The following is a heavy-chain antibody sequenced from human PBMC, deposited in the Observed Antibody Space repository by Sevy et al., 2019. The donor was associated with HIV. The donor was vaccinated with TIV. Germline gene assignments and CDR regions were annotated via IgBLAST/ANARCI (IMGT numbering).Heavy chain of an antibody. D-gene: IGHD6-13*01. J-gene: IGHJ6*02. V-gene: IGHV3-21*01. CDR2: CSSSSSYI. CDR1: GFTFSSYS. Sequence: GGSLRLSCAASGFTFSSYSMNWVRQAPGKGLEWVSYCSSSSSYIYYADSVKGRFTISRDNAKNSLYLQMNSLRAEDTAVYYCARDQSAAGPFYGADYYGMDVWGQGTTVTVSS. CDR3: ARDQSAAGPFYGADYYGMDV.